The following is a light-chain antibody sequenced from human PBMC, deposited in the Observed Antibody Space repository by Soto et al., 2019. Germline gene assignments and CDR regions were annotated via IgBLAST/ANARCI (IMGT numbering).Light chain of an antibody. J-gene: IGKJ1*01. Sequence: DIKMTQSPSTLSASVGDRVTITCRASQSISSWLAWYQQKPGKAPKLLIYKASSLESGVPSRFSGSGSGTVVTLTISSLQPDDFATYYCEQYNSYWTFGQGTKVEIK. V-gene: IGKV1-5*03. CDR1: QSISSW. CDR3: EQYNSYWT. CDR2: KAS.